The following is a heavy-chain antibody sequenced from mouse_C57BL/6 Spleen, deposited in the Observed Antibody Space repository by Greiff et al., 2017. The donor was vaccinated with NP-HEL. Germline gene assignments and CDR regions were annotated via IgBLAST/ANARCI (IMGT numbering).Heavy chain of an antibody. CDR3: ARRSNYGYFDV. Sequence: EVKLAESGGGLVKPGGSLKLSCAASGFTFSDYGMHWVRQAPEKGLEWVAYISSGSSTIYYADTVKGRFTISRDNAKNTLFLQMTSLRSEDTAMYYCARRSNYGYFDVWGTGTTVTVSS. J-gene: IGHJ1*03. D-gene: IGHD1-1*01. V-gene: IGHV5-17*01. CDR1: GFTFSDYG. CDR2: ISSGSSTI.